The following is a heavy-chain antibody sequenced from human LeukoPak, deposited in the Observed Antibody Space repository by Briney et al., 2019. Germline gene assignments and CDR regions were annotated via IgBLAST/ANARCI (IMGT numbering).Heavy chain of an antibody. Sequence: GGSLRLSRVDSGSSFSSYALSWVRQAPRTGREWVSPIYGMGDSTYYPYSLKGRFPISRDDSKNTLYLQMNSLRAEDTAVYYCSKDPGPIAAAGTPTWGQGTMVTVSS. J-gene: IGHJ3*01. D-gene: IGHD6-13*01. CDR3: SKDPGPIAAAGTPT. CDR2: IYGMGDST. V-gene: IGHV3-23*01. CDR1: GSSFSSYA.